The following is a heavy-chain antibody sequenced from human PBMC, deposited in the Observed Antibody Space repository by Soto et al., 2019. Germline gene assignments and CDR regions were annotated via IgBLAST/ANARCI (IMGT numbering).Heavy chain of an antibody. D-gene: IGHD3-10*01. CDR1: GGSISSYY. Sequence: SETLSLTCTVSGGSISSYYWSWIRQHPGKGLEWIGYIYYSGSTYYNPSLKSRVTISVDTSKNQFSLKLSSVTAADTAVYYCARVLRITMVRGVTNYFDYWGQGTLVTVSS. J-gene: IGHJ4*02. CDR2: IYYSGST. CDR3: ARVLRITMVRGVTNYFDY. V-gene: IGHV4-59*06.